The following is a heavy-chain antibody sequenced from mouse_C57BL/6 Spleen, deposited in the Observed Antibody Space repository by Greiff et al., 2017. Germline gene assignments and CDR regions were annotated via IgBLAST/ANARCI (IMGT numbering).Heavy chain of an antibody. CDR2: IDPSDSET. D-gene: IGHD1-1*01. CDR1: GYTFTSYW. J-gene: IGHJ3*01. V-gene: IGHV1-52*01. Sequence: VQLQQPGAELVRPGSSVKLSCKASGYTFTSYWMHWVKQRPIQGLEWIGNIDPSDSETHYNQKFKDKATLTVDKSSSTAYMQLSSLTSEYSAVYYCARSITTVVAEAYWGQGTLVTVSA. CDR3: ARSITTVVAEAY.